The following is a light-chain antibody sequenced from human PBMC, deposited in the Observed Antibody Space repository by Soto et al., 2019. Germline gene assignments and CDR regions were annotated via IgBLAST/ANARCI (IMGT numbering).Light chain of an antibody. CDR2: EVT. V-gene: IGLV2-8*01. Sequence: QSALTQPPSASGSPGQSVTISCTGTSSDVGGYNYVSWYQQHPGKAPKLMIFEVTRRPSGVPDRFSGSKSGNTASLTVSGLQAEDEAHYHCSSSAGSNNFVFGSGTKVTVL. CDR1: SSDVGGYNY. J-gene: IGLJ1*01. CDR3: SSSAGSNNFV.